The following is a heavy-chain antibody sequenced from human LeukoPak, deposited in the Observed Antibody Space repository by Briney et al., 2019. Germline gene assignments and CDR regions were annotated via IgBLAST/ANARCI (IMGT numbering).Heavy chain of an antibody. Sequence: PGGSLRLSCAASGFTLSHYYMTWIRQAPGKGLEWLSCISSSGDAIYYADSVKGRFTVYRDNAENSLYLQKNSLRAEDTAMDCCARQGSEIDYWGQGTLVTVSS. CDR2: ISSSGDAI. CDR3: ARQGSEIDY. CDR1: GFTLSHYY. V-gene: IGHV3-11*01. J-gene: IGHJ4*02.